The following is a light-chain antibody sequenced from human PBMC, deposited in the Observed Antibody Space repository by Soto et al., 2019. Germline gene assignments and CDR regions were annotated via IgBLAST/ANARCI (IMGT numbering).Light chain of an antibody. CDR2: GAS. V-gene: IGKV1-9*01. Sequence: QLAQYSFSLSASVGGRVTITCRASQGISSYLAWYQQRPGKAPKLLISGASALQSGVPSRFSGSGSGTDFTLTISSLQPEDFATYYCQQLNSHPLTFGGGTKVDIK. CDR3: QQLNSHPLT. CDR1: QGISSY. J-gene: IGKJ4*01.